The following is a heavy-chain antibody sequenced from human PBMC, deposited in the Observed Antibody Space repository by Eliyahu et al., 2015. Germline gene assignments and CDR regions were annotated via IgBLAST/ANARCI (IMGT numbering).Heavy chain of an antibody. CDR3: AKAPWGSAWIFDS. CDR2: ISDSGGST. D-gene: IGHD6-19*01. J-gene: IGHJ4*02. Sequence: EVQLVESGGGLEQPGRSLRLSCVASGFTFDTYDMTWVRQAPGKGLEWVSSISDSGGSTYYADSVKGRSTISRDNSKNTLYLQMDGLRADDTAVYYCAKAPWGSAWIFDSWGQGALVTVSS. CDR1: GFTFDTYD. V-gene: IGHV3-23*04.